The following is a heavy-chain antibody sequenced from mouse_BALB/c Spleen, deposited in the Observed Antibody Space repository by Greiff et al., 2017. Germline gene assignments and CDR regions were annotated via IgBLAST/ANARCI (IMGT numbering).Heavy chain of an antibody. V-gene: IGHV2-9*02. CDR3: ARSHYYGSSSWFAY. Sequence: VQLQQSGPGLVAPSQSLSITCTVSGFSLTSYGVHWVRQPPGKGLEWLGVIWAGGSTNYNSALMSRLSISKDNSKSQVFLKMNSLQTDDTAMYYCARSHYYGSSSWFAYWGQGTLVTVSA. CDR1: GFSLTSYG. CDR2: IWAGGST. D-gene: IGHD1-1*01. J-gene: IGHJ3*01.